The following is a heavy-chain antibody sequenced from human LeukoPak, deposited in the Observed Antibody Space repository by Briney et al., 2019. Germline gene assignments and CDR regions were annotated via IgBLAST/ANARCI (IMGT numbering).Heavy chain of an antibody. CDR2: IKSDGTST. V-gene: IGHV3-74*03. D-gene: IGHD1-26*01. Sequence: QTGGSLRLSCTASGFTFSNYWMHWVRQAPGKGLMWVSRIKSDGTSTTYADSVKGRFTISRDNAKNTLFLQMTGLRVEDTAMYYCTRPDWATGSYDEFWGQGTRVTVSS. J-gene: IGHJ4*02. CDR1: GFTFSNYW. CDR3: TRPDWATGSYDEF.